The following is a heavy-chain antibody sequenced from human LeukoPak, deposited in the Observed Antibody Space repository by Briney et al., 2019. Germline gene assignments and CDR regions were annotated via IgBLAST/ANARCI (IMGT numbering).Heavy chain of an antibody. CDR2: MNPNSGNT. D-gene: IGHD4-17*01. V-gene: IGHV1-8*01. Sequence: ASVKVSCKASGYTFTSYDINWVRQATGQGLEWMGWMNPNSGNTGYAQKFQGRVTMTRNTSISTAYMELSSLRSEDTAVYYCARSSRASTVSRRSWFDPWGQGTLVTVSS. CDR3: ARSSRASTVSRRSWFDP. J-gene: IGHJ5*02. CDR1: GYTFTSYD.